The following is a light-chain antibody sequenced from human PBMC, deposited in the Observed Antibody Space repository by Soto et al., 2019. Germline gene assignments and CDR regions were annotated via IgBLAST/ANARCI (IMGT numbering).Light chain of an antibody. CDR2: EVS. CDR3: SSYAGSNDRWV. J-gene: IGLJ3*02. CDR1: SSDIGAYNY. V-gene: IGLV2-8*01. Sequence: QSALTQPPSASGSPGQSVTISCTGTSSDIGAYNYVSWYQQHPGKAPKLMIHEVSKRPSGVPDRFSGSKSGNTASLPVSGLQAEDEADYSCSSYAGSNDRWVFGGGTKLTVL.